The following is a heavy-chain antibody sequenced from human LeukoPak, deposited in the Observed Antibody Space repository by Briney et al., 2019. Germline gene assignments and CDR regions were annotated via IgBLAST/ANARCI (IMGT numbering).Heavy chain of an antibody. CDR3: AKLIAAAGDY. CDR2: ISGSSSNT. V-gene: IGHV3-23*01. Sequence: GGSLRLSCAASGFTFSTYAMSWVRQAPGKGLEWVSAISGSSSNTYYADSVKGRFTTSRDNSQNTLYLQMNSLRAEDTAVYYCAKLIAAAGDYWGQGTLVTVSS. CDR1: GFTFSTYA. J-gene: IGHJ4*02. D-gene: IGHD6-13*01.